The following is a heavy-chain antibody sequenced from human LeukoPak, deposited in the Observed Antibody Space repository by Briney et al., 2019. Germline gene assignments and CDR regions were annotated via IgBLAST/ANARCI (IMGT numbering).Heavy chain of an antibody. V-gene: IGHV3-7*03. D-gene: IGHD3-22*01. Sequence: PGGSLRLSCAASGFTFSSYWMSWVRQAPGKGLEWVANIKQDGSQKYYVDSVKGRFTISRDNSKNSLYLQMNSLRTEDTALYYCAKDFQRLGYDYDSSGYSSGGFDYWGQGTLVTVSS. CDR1: GFTFSSYW. CDR3: AKDFQRLGYDYDSSGYSSGGFDY. J-gene: IGHJ4*02. CDR2: IKQDGSQK.